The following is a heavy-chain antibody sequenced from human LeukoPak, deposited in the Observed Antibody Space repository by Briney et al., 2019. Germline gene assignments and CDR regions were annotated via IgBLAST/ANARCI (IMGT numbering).Heavy chain of an antibody. J-gene: IGHJ5*02. CDR1: GVSISSSNYY. CDR3: ASLIVATINWFDP. V-gene: IGHV4-39*01. Sequence: SETLSLTCIVSGVSISSSNYYWGWIRQPPGKGLEWIGSIYHSGSTYYNPSLKSRVTISVDTSKNQFSLKLSSVTAADTAVYYCASLIVATINWFDPWGQGTLVTVSS. D-gene: IGHD5-12*01. CDR2: IYHSGST.